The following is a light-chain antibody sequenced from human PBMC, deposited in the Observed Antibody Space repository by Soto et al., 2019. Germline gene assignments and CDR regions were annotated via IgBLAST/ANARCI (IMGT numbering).Light chain of an antibody. CDR3: QQYGSSSFA. CDR1: QSISSTY. J-gene: IGKJ3*01. Sequence: EIVLTQSPGTLSLSPGERATLSCRARQSISSTYLAWYQKKPGQAPRLHLYGASSRATGIPDRFSGSGSGRDFTLTISRLEPEDSAVYYCQQYGSSSFAFGPGTKVQIK. V-gene: IGKV3-20*01. CDR2: GAS.